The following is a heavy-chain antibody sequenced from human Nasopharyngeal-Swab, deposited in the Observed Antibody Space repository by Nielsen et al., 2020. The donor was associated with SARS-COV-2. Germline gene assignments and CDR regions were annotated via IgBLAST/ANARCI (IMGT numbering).Heavy chain of an antibody. CDR1: GYSFTNYA. D-gene: IGHD6-19*01. J-gene: IGHJ4*02. V-gene: IGHV7-4-1*02. CDR3: ARTQFGSGLARN. CDR2: INTKSGSP. Sequence: ASVKVSCKASGYSFTNYAIHWVRQAPGQGLVWMGYINTKSGSPIYAQGFTGRFVFSLDTSVSTAYLQISDLKAEDTAVYFCARTQFGSGLARNWGRGTPVTVSA.